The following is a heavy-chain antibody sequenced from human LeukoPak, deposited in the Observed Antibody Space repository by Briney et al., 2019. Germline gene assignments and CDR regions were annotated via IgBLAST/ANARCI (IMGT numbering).Heavy chain of an antibody. D-gene: IGHD6-19*01. J-gene: IGHJ4*02. CDR2: IKSKTYGGTT. CDR3: TTDSSGWLTPPYYFDY. CDR1: GFTFTNAW. V-gene: IGHV3-15*01. Sequence: PGGSLRLSCAASGFTFTNAWMSWVRQAPGKGLEWVGHIKSKTYGGTTDYAAPVKGRFTISRDDSKNTLYLQMNSLKTEDTAVYYCTTDSSGWLTPPYYFDYWGQGTLVTVSS.